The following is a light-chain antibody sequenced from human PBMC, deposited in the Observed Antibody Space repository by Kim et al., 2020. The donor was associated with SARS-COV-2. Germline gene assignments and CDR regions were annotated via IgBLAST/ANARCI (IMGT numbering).Light chain of an antibody. V-gene: IGLV1-44*01. J-gene: IGLJ1*01. CDR3: ATWDDNMDGYV. CDR1: STNIGGNT. Sequence: GQGVTVCCSGGSTNIGGNTVNWYQQMPGAAPKVVIFDDSQRPSGIPERFSGSKSGDSASLAISGLESDDEADYYCATWDDNMDGYVFGTGTKVTVL. CDR2: DDS.